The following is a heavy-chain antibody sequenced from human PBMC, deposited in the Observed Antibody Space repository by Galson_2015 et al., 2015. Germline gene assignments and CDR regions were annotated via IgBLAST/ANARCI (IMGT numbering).Heavy chain of an antibody. Sequence: SLRLSCAASGFTFSSYWMSWVRQAPGKGLEWVANIKQDGSEKYYVDSVKGRFTISRDNAKNSLYLQMNSLRAEDTAVYYCARGGRGYCSGGSCYSGVLNWYFDLWGRGTLVTVSS. CDR3: ARGGRGYCSGGSCYSGVLNWYFDL. CDR1: GFTFSSYW. J-gene: IGHJ2*01. V-gene: IGHV3-7*05. CDR2: IKQDGSEK. D-gene: IGHD2-15*01.